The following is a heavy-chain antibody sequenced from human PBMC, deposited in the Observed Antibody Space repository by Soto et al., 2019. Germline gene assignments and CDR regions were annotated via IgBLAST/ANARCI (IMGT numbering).Heavy chain of an antibody. CDR2: IYYSGST. Sequence: PSETLSLTCTVSGGSISSSSYYWGWIRQPPGKGLEWIGSIYYSGSTYYNPSLKSRVTISVDTSKNQFSLKLSSVTAADTAVYYCARPGCGQWLVREGIDYWGQGTLVTVSS. CDR3: ARPGCGQWLVREGIDY. CDR1: GGSISSSSYY. J-gene: IGHJ4*02. V-gene: IGHV4-39*01. D-gene: IGHD6-19*01.